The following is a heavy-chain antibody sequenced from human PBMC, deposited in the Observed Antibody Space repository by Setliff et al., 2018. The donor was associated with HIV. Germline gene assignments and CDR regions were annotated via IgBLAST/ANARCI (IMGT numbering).Heavy chain of an antibody. V-gene: IGHV3-23*01. D-gene: IGHD3-22*01. J-gene: IGHJ4*02. CDR1: GFTFATYA. CDR3: VKVPGSGIVRYFDY. Sequence: LRLSCAASGFTFATYAMNWVRQAPGKGLEWVSTITDSGDSTYYADSVKGRFTISRGNSKNTLYLQMNSLTDADTALYYCVKVPGSGIVRYFDYWGQGTLVTVSS. CDR2: ITDSGDST.